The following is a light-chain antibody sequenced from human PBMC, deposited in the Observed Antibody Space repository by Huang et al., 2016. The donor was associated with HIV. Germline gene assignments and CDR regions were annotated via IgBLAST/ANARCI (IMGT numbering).Light chain of an antibody. V-gene: IGKV3-20*01. Sequence: EVVLTQSPGTLSLSPGERATLSCRASQSVSRSYLAWYQQKPGQAPRLLIYGASTRATGIPDRFGGSGSGTDFTLTISSLEPEDFAVYYCQQYDNSLWTFGQGTKVEIK. J-gene: IGKJ1*01. CDR1: QSVSRSY. CDR3: QQYDNSLWT. CDR2: GAS.